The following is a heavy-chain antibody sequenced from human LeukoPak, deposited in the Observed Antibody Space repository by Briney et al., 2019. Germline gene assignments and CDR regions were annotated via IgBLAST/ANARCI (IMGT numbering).Heavy chain of an antibody. CDR3: AKDRPNYFGTNGHYYRRDGDF. D-gene: IGHD3-22*01. CDR2: ITSTGGST. V-gene: IGHV3-23*01. J-gene: IGHJ4*02. CDR1: EFTFSIYA. Sequence: GGSLRLSCAASEFTFSIYAMSWVRQAPGRGLEWDASITSTGGSTWYAGSVKGRFTISRDNSKYTVYLQMNSLRAEDTAIYYCAKDRPNYFGTNGHYYRRDGDFWGQGTLVTVSS.